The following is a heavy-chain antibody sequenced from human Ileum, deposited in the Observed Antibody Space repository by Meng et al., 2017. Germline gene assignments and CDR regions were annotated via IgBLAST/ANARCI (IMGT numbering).Heavy chain of an antibody. D-gene: IGHD3-10*01. J-gene: IGHJ4*02. CDR2: ISSSSSYI. V-gene: IGHV3-21*01. CDR1: GFTFSSYS. Sequence: GESLKIPRAASGFTFSSYSMNWVRQAPGKGLEWVSSISSSSSYIYYADSVKGRFTISRDNAKNSLYLQMNSLRAEDTAVYYCARDTYYYGSGSYYRFDYWGQGTLVTVSS. CDR3: ARDTYYYGSGSYYRFDY.